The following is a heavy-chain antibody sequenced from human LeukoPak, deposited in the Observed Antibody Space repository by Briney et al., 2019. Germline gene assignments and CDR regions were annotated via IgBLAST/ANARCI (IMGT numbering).Heavy chain of an antibody. CDR3: ARGGGGIYYMDV. Sequence: ASVKVSCKASGYTFTSYHMHWVRQAPGQGLEWMGWINPNSGGTNYAQKFQGRVTVTRDTSISTAYMELSSLRSDDTAVYYCARGGGGIYYMDVWGKGTTVTVSS. V-gene: IGHV1-2*02. CDR1: GYTFTSYH. CDR2: INPNSGGT. J-gene: IGHJ6*03. D-gene: IGHD4-23*01.